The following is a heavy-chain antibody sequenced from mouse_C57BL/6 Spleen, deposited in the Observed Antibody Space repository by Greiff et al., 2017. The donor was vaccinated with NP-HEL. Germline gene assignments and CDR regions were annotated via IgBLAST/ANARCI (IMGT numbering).Heavy chain of an antibody. J-gene: IGHJ4*01. CDR2: INPSNGGT. D-gene: IGHD3-2*02. V-gene: IGHV1-53*01. CDR3: ARLSSGYVDYAMDY. Sequence: QVQLQQPGTELVKPGASVKLSCKASGYTFTSYWMHWVKQRPGQGLEWIGNINPSNGGTKYNEKFKSKATLTVDKSSSTAYMQLSSLTAEDSAVYYCARLSSGYVDYAMDYWGQGTSVTVSS. CDR1: GYTFTSYW.